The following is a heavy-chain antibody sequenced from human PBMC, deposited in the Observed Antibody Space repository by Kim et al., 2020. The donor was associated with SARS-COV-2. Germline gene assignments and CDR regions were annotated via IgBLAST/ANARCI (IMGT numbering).Heavy chain of an antibody. Sequence: YNPSRKGRVTSSVDTPKNQFSLKLSSVTAAGTAVYYCARGTFEGGGAFDYWGQGTLVTVSS. D-gene: IGHD1-26*01. V-gene: IGHV4-59*09. CDR3: ARGTFEGGGAFDY. J-gene: IGHJ4*02.